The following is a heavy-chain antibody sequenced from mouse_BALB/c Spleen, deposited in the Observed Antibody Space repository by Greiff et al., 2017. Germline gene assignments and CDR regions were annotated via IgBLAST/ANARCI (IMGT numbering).Heavy chain of an antibody. Sequence: EVKVEESGPGLVKPSQSLSLTCTVTGYSITSDYAWNWIRQFPGNKLEWMGYISYSGSTSYNPSLKSRISITRDTSKNQFFLQLNSVTTEDTATYYCAREGGNYDYAMDYWGQGTSVTVSS. CDR3: AREGGNYDYAMDY. D-gene: IGHD2-1*01. CDR1: GYSITSDYA. J-gene: IGHJ4*01. V-gene: IGHV3-2*02. CDR2: ISYSGST.